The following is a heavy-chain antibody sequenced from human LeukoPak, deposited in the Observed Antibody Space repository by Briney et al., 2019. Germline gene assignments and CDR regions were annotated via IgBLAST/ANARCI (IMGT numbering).Heavy chain of an antibody. Sequence: GGSLRLSCTASGCSFSSYWMHWVRQAPGKGLVWVSRIDNDGSPTIYADSVKGRFTISRDNAKNTLYLQMNSLRAEDTAVYYCARTSGDYHTFDIWGQGTTVTVSS. CDR3: ARTSGDYHTFDI. CDR1: GCSFSSYW. V-gene: IGHV3-74*01. D-gene: IGHD4-17*01. CDR2: IDNDGSPT. J-gene: IGHJ3*02.